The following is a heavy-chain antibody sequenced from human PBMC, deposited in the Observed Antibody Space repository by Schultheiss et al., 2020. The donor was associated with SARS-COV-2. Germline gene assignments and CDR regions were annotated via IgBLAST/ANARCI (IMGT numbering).Heavy chain of an antibody. V-gene: IGHV3-21*01. J-gene: IGHJ4*02. CDR1: GFTFGTYN. CDR2: IRSSGRDI. Sequence: GGSLRLSCAASGFTFGTYNMHWVRQAPGKGLEFVASIRSSGRDIYYADSMQGRFTVSRDNSKNTLYLQMNSLRAEDTAVYYCATGEDGLLDYWGQGTLVTVSS. CDR3: ATGEDGLLDY. D-gene: IGHD2-15*01.